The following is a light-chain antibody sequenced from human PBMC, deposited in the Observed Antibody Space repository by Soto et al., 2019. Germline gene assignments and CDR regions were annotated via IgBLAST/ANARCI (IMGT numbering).Light chain of an antibody. CDR3: LLYFGGAYV. CDR1: TGAVTSGYY. V-gene: IGLV7-43*01. J-gene: IGLJ1*01. Sequence: QAVVTQEPSLTVSPGGTVTLTCASSTGAVTSGYYPNWFQQKPGQAPRALIYNTRNKHSWTPARFSGSLLGDKAALTLSGAQPEDEAEYYCLLYFGGAYVFGTGTKVTVL. CDR2: NTR.